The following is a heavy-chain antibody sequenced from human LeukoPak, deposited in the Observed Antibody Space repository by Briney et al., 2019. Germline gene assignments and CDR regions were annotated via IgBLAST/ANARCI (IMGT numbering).Heavy chain of an antibody. V-gene: IGHV3-23*01. J-gene: IGHJ4*01. D-gene: IGHD3-10*01. CDR1: GFTFSSYA. CDR2: ISGSGGST. Sequence: GGSLRLSCAASGFTFSSYAMSWVRQAPGKGLEWVSAISGSGGSTYYADSVKGRFTISRDNSKNTLYLQMNSLRAEDTAVYYCAKSRGPLLWFGDTLDYWGQEPWSPSPQ. CDR3: AKSRGPLLWFGDTLDY.